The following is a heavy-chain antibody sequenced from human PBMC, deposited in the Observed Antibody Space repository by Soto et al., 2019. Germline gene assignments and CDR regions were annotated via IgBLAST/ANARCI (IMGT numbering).Heavy chain of an antibody. D-gene: IGHD2-15*01. CDR2: IIPILGIA. V-gene: IGHV1-69*02. CDR1: GGTFSSYT. Sequence: SVKVSCKASGGTFSSYTISWVRQAPGQGLEWMGRIIPILGIANYAQKFQGRVTITADKSTSTAYMELSSLRSEDTAVYYCARGYCSGGSCYSYYYYMDVWGKGTTVTVSS. CDR3: ARGYCSGGSCYSYYYYMDV. J-gene: IGHJ6*03.